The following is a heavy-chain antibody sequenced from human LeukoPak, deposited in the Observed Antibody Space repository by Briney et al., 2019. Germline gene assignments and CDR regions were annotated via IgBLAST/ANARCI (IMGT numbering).Heavy chain of an antibody. V-gene: IGHV3-23*01. D-gene: IGHD1-26*01. CDR2: ISASGVMT. J-gene: IGHJ4*02. CDR3: AKDRSIGTYYTFDH. CDR1: GFTFGSHV. Sequence: GGSLRLSCAASGFTFGSHVMQWVRQAPGKGLEWVSSISASGVMTYYADSVKGRFTVSRDNSKNSLYLQMSSLTAADTAVYYCAKDRSIGTYYTFDHWGQGTLVTVSS.